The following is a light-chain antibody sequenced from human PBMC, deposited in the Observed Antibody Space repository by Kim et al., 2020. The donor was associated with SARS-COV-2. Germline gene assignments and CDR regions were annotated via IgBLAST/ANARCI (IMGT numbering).Light chain of an antibody. V-gene: IGLV2-14*03. CDR2: DVA. CDR1: SSDIGGFNY. J-gene: IGLJ3*02. Sequence: QSALTQPASVSGSPGQSITISCTGTSSDIGGFNYVSWYQHHPGKAPKLMIFDVAQRPSGVSYRFSGSKSGNTASLTNSGLQAEDEADYYCSSYTSSSTPWVFGGGTQLTVL. CDR3: SSYTSSSTPWV.